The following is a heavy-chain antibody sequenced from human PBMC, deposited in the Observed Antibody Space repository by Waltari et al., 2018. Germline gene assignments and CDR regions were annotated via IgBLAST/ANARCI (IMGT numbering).Heavy chain of an antibody. D-gene: IGHD4-4*01. V-gene: IGHV3-9*01. J-gene: IGHJ3*01. CDR1: GFSFDEYG. CDR2: LSFNSGSL. Sequence: EAQLEESGGGLVQAGRSLRISCVASGFSFDEYGMHWVRQVPGKGPELVSGLSFNSGSLGFADSVKGRFTISRENAKRSLYLQMNSLRPDDTALYYCVKDFERYRTVPYAVNPFDLWGHGIMVIVSS. CDR3: VKDFERYRTVPYAVNPFDL.